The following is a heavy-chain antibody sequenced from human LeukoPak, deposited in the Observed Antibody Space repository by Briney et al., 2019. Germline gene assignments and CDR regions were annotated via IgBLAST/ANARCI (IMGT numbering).Heavy chain of an antibody. J-gene: IGHJ4*02. CDR1: GFTFSSYA. V-gene: IGHV3-30*04. D-gene: IGHD3-10*01. CDR2: ISYDGSNK. CDR3: ARSTMVRGVIFDY. Sequence: QPGRSLRLSCAASGFTFSSYAMHWLRQAPGKGLEWVAVISYDGSNKYHADSVKGRFTISRDNSKNTLYLQMNSLRAEDTAVYYCARSTMVRGVIFDYWGQGTPVTVSS.